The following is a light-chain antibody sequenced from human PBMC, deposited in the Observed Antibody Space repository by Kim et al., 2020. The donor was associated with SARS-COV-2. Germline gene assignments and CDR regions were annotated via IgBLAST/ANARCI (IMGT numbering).Light chain of an antibody. CDR3: GTWDATLTSSVM. CDR1: NSDIGNNY. V-gene: IGLV1-51*01. CDR2: DND. Sequence: QKVTIPCSGSNSDIGNNYVSWYQQLPGAAPKLLIYDNDKRPSGIPDRFSGSKSGTSATLGITGLQTGDEAEYYCGTWDATLTSSVMFGGGTQLTVL. J-gene: IGLJ3*02.